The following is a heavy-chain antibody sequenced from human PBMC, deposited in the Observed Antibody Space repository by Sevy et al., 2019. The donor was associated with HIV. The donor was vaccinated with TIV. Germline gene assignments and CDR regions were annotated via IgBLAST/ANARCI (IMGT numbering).Heavy chain of an antibody. CDR3: AKWSMGGARWLQLGAFDI. V-gene: IGHV3-30*18. J-gene: IGHJ3*02. D-gene: IGHD5-12*01. CDR1: GFTFSSYG. CDR2: ISYDGSNK. Sequence: GESLKISCAASGFTFSSYGMHWVRQAPGKGLEWVAVISYDGSNKYYGDSVKGRFTISRDNSKNTLYLQMNSLRAEDTAVYYCAKWSMGGARWLQLGAFDIWGQGTMVTVSS.